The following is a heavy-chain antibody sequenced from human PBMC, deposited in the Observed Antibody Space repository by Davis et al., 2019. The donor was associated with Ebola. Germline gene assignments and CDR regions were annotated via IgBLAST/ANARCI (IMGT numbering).Heavy chain of an antibody. D-gene: IGHD1-26*01. CDR1: GYTFTGYY. J-gene: IGHJ5*02. CDR3: ARGGPGYSGSPIGWFDP. Sequence: ASVKVSCKASGYTFTGYYMHWVRQAPGQGLEWMGWINPNSGGTNYAQKFQGWVTMTRDTSISTAYMELSRLRSDDTAVYYCARGGPGYSGSPIGWFDPWGQGTLVTVSS. CDR2: INPNSGGT. V-gene: IGHV1-2*04.